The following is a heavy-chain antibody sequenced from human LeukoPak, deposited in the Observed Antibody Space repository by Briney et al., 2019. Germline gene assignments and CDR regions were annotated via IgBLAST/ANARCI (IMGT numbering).Heavy chain of an antibody. CDR1: GFTFSNAW. J-gene: IGHJ4*02. Sequence: GGSLRLSCAASGFTFSNAWMSWVRQAPGKGLEWVGRIKSKTDGGTTDYAAPVKGRFTISRDDSKNTLYLQMNSLKTEDTAVDYCTTGPSYDYVWGSYRYTPFDYWGQGTLVTVSS. CDR3: TTGPSYDYVWGSYRYTPFDY. CDR2: IKSKTDGGTT. D-gene: IGHD3-16*02. V-gene: IGHV3-15*01.